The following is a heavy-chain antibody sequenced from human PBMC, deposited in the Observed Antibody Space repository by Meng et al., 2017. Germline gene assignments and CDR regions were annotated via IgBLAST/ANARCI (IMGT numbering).Heavy chain of an antibody. J-gene: IGHJ4*02. CDR3: ARGVGYGGNSLYFDY. CDR2: IIPIFGTA. Sequence: QGQAVAPGAEVKKPGSSGKVSCKASGGTFSSNAISWVRQAPGQGLEWMGGIIPIFGTANYAQKFQGRVTITADKSTSTAYMELSSLRSEDTAVYYCARGVGYGGNSLYFDYWGQGTLVTVSS. D-gene: IGHD4-23*01. V-gene: IGHV1-69*06. CDR1: GGTFSSNA.